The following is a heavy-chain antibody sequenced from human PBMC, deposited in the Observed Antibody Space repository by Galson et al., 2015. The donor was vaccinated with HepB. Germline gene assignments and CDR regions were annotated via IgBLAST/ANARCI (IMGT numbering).Heavy chain of an antibody. CDR3: ATTGGDSWTWGWFDT. J-gene: IGHJ5*02. CDR1: GFSFSLHS. CDR2: FGISSDYI. V-gene: IGHV3-21*01. Sequence: SLRLSCAASGFSFSLHSMNWVRQAPGKGLEWVASFGISSDYIYYADSVRGRFTISRDNAKNSLYLQMSSLTAEDTAVYYCATTGGDSWTWGWFDTWGQGTLVTVSS. D-gene: IGHD6-13*01.